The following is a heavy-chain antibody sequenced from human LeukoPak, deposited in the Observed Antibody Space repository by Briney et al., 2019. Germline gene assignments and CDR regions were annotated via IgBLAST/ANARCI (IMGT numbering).Heavy chain of an antibody. D-gene: IGHD1-26*01. Sequence: GGSLRLSCAASGFTFSSYDMHWVRQATGKGLEWVSAIGTAGDTYYPGSVKGRFTISRENAKNSLYLQMNSLRAGDTAVYYCARGPLSGSYSMLLDYWGQGTLVTVSS. J-gene: IGHJ4*02. V-gene: IGHV3-13*01. CDR2: IGTAGDT. CDR1: GFTFSSYD. CDR3: ARGPLSGSYSMLLDY.